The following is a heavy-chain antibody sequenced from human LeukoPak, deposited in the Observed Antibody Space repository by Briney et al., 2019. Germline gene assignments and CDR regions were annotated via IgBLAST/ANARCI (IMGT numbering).Heavy chain of an antibody. D-gene: IGHD6-13*01. V-gene: IGHV3-7*01. Sequence: GGSLRLSCAASGFTFSSYWMSWVRQAPGKGLEWVASIRQDGSEKTYVDSVKGRFTISRDNTKNSLSLQVNSLRVEDTAVYYCARDGTAAGLYFDLWGQGTLVTVSS. CDR1: GFTFSSYW. CDR3: ARDGTAAGLYFDL. J-gene: IGHJ4*01. CDR2: IRQDGSEK.